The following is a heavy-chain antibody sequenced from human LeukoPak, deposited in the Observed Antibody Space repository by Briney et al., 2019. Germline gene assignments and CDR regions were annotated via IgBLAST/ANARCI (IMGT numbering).Heavy chain of an antibody. CDR3: ARVRDHRYCSSTSCYSWFDP. J-gene: IGHJ5*02. CDR2: INPNSGGT. V-gene: IGHV1-2*02. Sequence: ASVKVSCKASGYTFTGYYMHWVRQAPGQGLEWMGWINPNSGGTNYAQRFQGRVTMTRDTSISTAYMELSRLRSDDTAVYYCARVRDHRYCSSTSCYSWFDPWGQGTLVTVSS. CDR1: GYTFTGYY. D-gene: IGHD2-2*01.